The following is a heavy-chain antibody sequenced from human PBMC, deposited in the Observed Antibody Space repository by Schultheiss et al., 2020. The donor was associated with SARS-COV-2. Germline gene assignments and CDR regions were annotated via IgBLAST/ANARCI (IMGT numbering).Heavy chain of an antibody. CDR3: ARHSGGMWYSSSFDY. Sequence: SETLSLTCAVYGGSFSGYYWSWIRQPPGKGLEWIGEINHSGSTNYNPSLKSRVTISVDTSKNQFSLKLSSVTAADTAVYYCARHSGGMWYSSSFDYWGQGTLVTVSS. D-gene: IGHD6-13*01. V-gene: IGHV4-34*01. CDR2: INHSGST. CDR1: GGSFSGYY. J-gene: IGHJ4*02.